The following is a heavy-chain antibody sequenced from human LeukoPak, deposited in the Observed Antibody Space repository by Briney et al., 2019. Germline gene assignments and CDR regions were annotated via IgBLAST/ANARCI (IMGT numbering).Heavy chain of an antibody. CDR2: ISYDGSNK. J-gene: IGHJ4*02. D-gene: IGHD2-15*01. CDR3: AKGGVVVVAARDDFDY. Sequence: PGGSLRLSCATSGFTFSYYGMHWVRQAPGKGLEWVAVISYDGSNKYYADSVKGRFTISRDNSKNTLYLQMNSLRAEDTAVYYCAKGGVVVVAARDDFDYWGQGTLVTVSS. V-gene: IGHV3-30*18. CDR1: GFTFSYYG.